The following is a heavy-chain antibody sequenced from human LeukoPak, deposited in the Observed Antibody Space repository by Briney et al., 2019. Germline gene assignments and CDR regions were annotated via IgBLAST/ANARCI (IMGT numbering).Heavy chain of an antibody. V-gene: IGHV1-2*02. CDR1: GYTFTGYY. D-gene: IGHD4-11*01. CDR2: INPNSGGT. Sequence: EASVKVSCKASGYTFTGYYMHWVRQAPGQGLEWMGWINPNSGGTNYAQKFQGRVTMTRDTSISTAYMELSRLRSDDTAVYYCAREEDDYSNYIAAFDIWGQGTMVTVSS. CDR3: AREEDDYSNYIAAFDI. J-gene: IGHJ3*02.